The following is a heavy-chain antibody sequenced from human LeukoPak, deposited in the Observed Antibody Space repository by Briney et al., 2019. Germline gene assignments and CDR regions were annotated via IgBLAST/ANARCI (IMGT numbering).Heavy chain of an antibody. CDR2: RRYDGSNK. V-gene: IGHV3-30*02. CDR3: AKTYGAYAGAFDI. Sequence: PGGSLTLSCAASGFTFSSYGLHWFCQAPAKGLERVAFRRYDGSNKYYADSVKGRLTISRENYKNTLYLQMNSLRAEDTAVYYCAKTYGAYAGAFDIWGQGTIVTVSS. J-gene: IGHJ3*02. CDR1: GFTFSSYG. D-gene: IGHD4-17*01.